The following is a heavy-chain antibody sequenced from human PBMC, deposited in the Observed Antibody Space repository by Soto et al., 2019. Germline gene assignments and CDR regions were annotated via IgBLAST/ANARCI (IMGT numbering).Heavy chain of an antibody. V-gene: IGHV4-39*01. J-gene: IGHJ4*02. CDR2: TYYSGST. D-gene: IGHD5-12*01. CDR1: GGSFSSSTYY. Sequence: SETLSLTCTVSGGSFSSSTYYWGWIRQPPGKGLEWIGSTYYSGSTYYNPSLESRATMSVDTSKNQFSLKLSSVTAADMAVYYCARHVSRYDYEHGFDYWGQGALVTVSS. CDR3: ARHVSRYDYEHGFDY.